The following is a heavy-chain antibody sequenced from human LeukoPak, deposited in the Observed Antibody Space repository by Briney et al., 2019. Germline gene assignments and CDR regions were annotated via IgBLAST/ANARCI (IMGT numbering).Heavy chain of an antibody. CDR1: GFTFSSYN. Sequence: EPGGSLRLSCAASGFTFSSYNMNWVRQAPGEGLEWVSSISSSSSYIYYADSVKGRFTISRDNAKNSLYLQMNSLRAEDTAVYYCARFQDTAMAYFDYWGQGTLVTVSS. D-gene: IGHD5-18*01. V-gene: IGHV3-21*01. J-gene: IGHJ4*02. CDR3: ARFQDTAMAYFDY. CDR2: ISSSSSYI.